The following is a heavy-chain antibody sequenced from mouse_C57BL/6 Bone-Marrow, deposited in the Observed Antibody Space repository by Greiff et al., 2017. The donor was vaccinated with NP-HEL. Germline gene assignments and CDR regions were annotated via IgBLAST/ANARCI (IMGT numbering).Heavy chain of an antibody. J-gene: IGHJ4*01. CDR3: ARRSNFDYAMDY. V-gene: IGHV1-47*01. D-gene: IGHD1-1*01. CDR1: GYTFTTYP. Sequence: QVQLQQSGAELVKPGASVKMSCKASGYTFTTYPIEWMKQSHGKCLAWIGNFHPYNDDTKYNEKFKGKATLTVEKSSSTVYLDLSLLTSDDSAVYYCARRSNFDYAMDYWGQGTSVTVSS. CDR2: FHPYNDDT.